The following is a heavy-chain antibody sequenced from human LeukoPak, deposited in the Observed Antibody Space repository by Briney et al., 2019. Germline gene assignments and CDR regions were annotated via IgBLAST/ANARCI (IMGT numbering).Heavy chain of an antibody. Sequence: PSETLSLTCAVYSGTFSGYYWSWIRQPPGKGLEWIGEMNHSGSANYNPSLKSRVTISVDTSKNQFSLKLSSVTAADTGVYYCARVSSGVAVRSIRGDYFDYWGQGTLVIVSS. V-gene: IGHV4-34*01. CDR3: ARVSSGVAVRSIRGDYFDY. D-gene: IGHD6-6*01. J-gene: IGHJ4*02. CDR2: MNHSGSA. CDR1: SGTFSGYY.